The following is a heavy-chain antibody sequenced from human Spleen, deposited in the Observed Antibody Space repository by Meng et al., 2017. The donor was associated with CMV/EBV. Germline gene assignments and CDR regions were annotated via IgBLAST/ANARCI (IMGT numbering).Heavy chain of an antibody. V-gene: IGHV4-34*01. CDR3: ATSGFNYGMDV. D-gene: IGHD3-22*01. CDR2: INHSGST. Sequence: GSLRLSCAVYGGSFNGYYWSWIRQPPGKGLEWIGEINHSGSTNYNPSLKSRVTISVDTSKNQFSLKLSSVTAADTAVYYCATSGFNYGMDVWGQGTTVTVSS. CDR1: GGSFNGYY. J-gene: IGHJ6*02.